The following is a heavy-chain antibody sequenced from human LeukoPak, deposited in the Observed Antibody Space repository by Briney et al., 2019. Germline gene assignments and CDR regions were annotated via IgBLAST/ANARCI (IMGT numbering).Heavy chain of an antibody. J-gene: IGHJ4*02. CDR2: ISDDGKKA. Sequence: GGSLRLSCAESGFTFTSHWMHWVRQAPGKGLVWVSHISDDGKKANYADSVKGRFTISRDAAKNTLHLQMDSLRVEDTAVYYRAASFRVTGTTYYYWGQGTMVTVSS. CDR1: GFTFTSHW. V-gene: IGHV3-74*01. CDR3: AASFRVTGTTYYY. D-gene: IGHD1-20*01.